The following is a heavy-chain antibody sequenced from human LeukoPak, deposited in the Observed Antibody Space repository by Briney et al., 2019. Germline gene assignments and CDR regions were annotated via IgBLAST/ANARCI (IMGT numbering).Heavy chain of an antibody. Sequence: PSQTLSLTCTVSGGSISSGSYYWSWFRQPAGKGLEWTGRIYTSGSTNYNPSLKSRVTISVDTSKNQFSLKLSSVTAADTAVYYCARSPAVYCSSTSCYPPSWFDPWGQGTLVTVSS. J-gene: IGHJ5*02. CDR2: IYTSGST. D-gene: IGHD2-2*01. CDR1: GGSISSGSYY. CDR3: ARSPAVYCSSTSCYPPSWFDP. V-gene: IGHV4-61*02.